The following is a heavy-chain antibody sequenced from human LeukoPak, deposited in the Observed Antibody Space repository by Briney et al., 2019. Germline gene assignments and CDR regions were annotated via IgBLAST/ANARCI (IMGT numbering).Heavy chain of an antibody. D-gene: IGHD3/OR15-3a*01. CDR2: IIPILGIA. Sequence: SVKVFCKASGGTFSSYAISWVRQAPGQGLEWMGRIIPILGIANYAQKFQGRVTITADKSTSTAYMELSSLRSEDTAVYYCAKDVAFGLPRSGFDYWGQGTLVTVSS. CDR3: AKDVAFGLPRSGFDY. V-gene: IGHV1-69*04. CDR1: GGTFSSYA. J-gene: IGHJ4*02.